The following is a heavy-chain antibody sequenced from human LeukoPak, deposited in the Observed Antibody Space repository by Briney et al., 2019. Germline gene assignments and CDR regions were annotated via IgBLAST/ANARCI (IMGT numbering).Heavy chain of an antibody. CDR3: AKVGPPPTISVVVPAAQDV. CDR1: GFTFSSYA. J-gene: IGHJ6*02. Sequence: PGGSLRLSRAASGFTFSSYAMSWVRQAPGKGLEWVSAISGSGGSTYYADSVKGRFTISRDNSKNTLYLQMNSLRAEDTAVYYYAKVGPPPTISVVVPAAQDVWGQGTTVTVSS. CDR2: ISGSGGST. D-gene: IGHD2-2*01. V-gene: IGHV3-23*01.